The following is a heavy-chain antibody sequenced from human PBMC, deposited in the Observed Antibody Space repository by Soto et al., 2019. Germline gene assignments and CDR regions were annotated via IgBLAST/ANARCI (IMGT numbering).Heavy chain of an antibody. V-gene: IGHV1-69*04. Sequence: GASVKVSCKASGGTFSSYTISWVRQAPGQGLEWMGRIIPILGIANYAQKFQGRVTITADKSTSTAYMELSSLRSEDTAVYYCARDLVTGDFWSGPQGYWGQGTLVTVSS. CDR3: ARDLVTGDFWSGPQGY. CDR2: IIPILGIA. D-gene: IGHD3-3*01. CDR1: GGTFSSYT. J-gene: IGHJ4*02.